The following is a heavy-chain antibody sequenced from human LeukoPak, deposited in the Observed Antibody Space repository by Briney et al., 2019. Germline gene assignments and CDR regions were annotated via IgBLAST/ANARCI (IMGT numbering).Heavy chain of an antibody. CDR1: GGSITSSSYY. Sequence: PSESLSLTCTVSGGSITSSSYYWGWIRRPPGKGLEWIGSIYNSGITHYNPSLKSRVTISVDTSKNQFSLKLSSVTAADTAVYYCARGELRYFDWLPWGQGTLVTVSS. CDR2: IYNSGIT. D-gene: IGHD3-9*01. CDR3: ARGELRYFDWLP. J-gene: IGHJ4*02. V-gene: IGHV4-39*07.